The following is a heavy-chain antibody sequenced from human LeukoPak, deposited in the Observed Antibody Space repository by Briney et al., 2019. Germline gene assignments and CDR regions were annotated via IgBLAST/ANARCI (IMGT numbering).Heavy chain of an antibody. J-gene: IGHJ5*02. V-gene: IGHV1-8*01. CDR2: INPSSGNT. CDR3: ARAQGIPGYCSSTSCYYWFDP. D-gene: IGHD2-2*01. Sequence: ASVKVSCKASGYTFTSYDINWVRQATGQGLEWMGWINPSSGNTGYAQKFQGRVTMTRNTSISTAYMELSSLRSEDTAVYYCARAQGIPGYCSSTSCYYWFDPWGQRTLVTVSS. CDR1: GYTFTSYD.